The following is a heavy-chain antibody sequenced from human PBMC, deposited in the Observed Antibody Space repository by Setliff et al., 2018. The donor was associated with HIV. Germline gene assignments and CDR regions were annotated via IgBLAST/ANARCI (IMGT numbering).Heavy chain of an antibody. CDR2: VAGNAVNT. CDR3: AKGFYYDSGDGRVRAFDI. V-gene: IGHV3-23*01. D-gene: IGHD3-22*01. J-gene: IGHJ3*02. Sequence: GGSLRLSCAASGFTFRSYAMSWVRQAPGKALEWVSTVAGNAVNTYHADSVKGRFTISRDNSKNTLYLQMNSLRAEDTAVYFCAKGFYYDSGDGRVRAFDIWGQGTMVTVSS. CDR1: GFTFRSYA.